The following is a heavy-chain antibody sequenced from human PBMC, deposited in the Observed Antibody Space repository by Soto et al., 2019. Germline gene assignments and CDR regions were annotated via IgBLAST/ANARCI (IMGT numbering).Heavy chain of an antibody. CDR2: ISAYNGNT. Sequence: QVQLVQSGAEVKKPGASVKVSCKASGYTFTSYGISWVRQAPGQGLEWMGWISAYNGNTNYAQKLQGRVTMTTDTSTSTASMELRSLRSDDTAVYYCARDLVDITMVRGVLDYWGQGTLVTVSS. J-gene: IGHJ4*02. V-gene: IGHV1-18*01. D-gene: IGHD3-10*01. CDR3: ARDLVDITMVRGVLDY. CDR1: GYTFTSYG.